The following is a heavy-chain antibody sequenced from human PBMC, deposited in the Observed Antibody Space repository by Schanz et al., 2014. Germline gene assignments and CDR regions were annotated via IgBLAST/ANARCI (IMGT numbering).Heavy chain of an antibody. Sequence: QLQLQESGPGLVKPSETLSLTCTVSGGSISSSGYYWGWIRQPPGNGLEWIGSIYYSGSTYYNPSLKSRFTISGDPPKTQFSRKVTSVTATDTAVYYCARLPGLYCSGGACYRGYWGQGTLVTVSS. CDR3: ARLPGLYCSGGACYRGY. J-gene: IGHJ4*02. D-gene: IGHD2-15*01. V-gene: IGHV4-39*01. CDR1: GGSISSSGYY. CDR2: IYYSGST.